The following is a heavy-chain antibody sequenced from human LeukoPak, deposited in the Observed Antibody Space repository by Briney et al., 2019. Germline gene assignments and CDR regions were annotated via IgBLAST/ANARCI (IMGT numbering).Heavy chain of an antibody. CDR3: ARAGCSGGSCYNYYYYYMDV. D-gene: IGHD2-15*01. J-gene: IGHJ6*03. Sequence: ASVKVSCKASGYTFTTYNINWVRQAPGQGLEWMGWISGYNGNTNYAQKLQGRVTMTTDTSTSTAYMELRSLRSDDTAVYYCARAGCSGGSCYNYYYYYMDVWGKGTTVTVSS. CDR2: ISGYNGNT. CDR1: GYTFTTYN. V-gene: IGHV1-18*01.